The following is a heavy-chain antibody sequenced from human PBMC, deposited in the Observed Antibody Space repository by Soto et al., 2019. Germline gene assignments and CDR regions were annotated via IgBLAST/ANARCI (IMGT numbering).Heavy chain of an antibody. J-gene: IGHJ5*02. V-gene: IGHV4-59*08. CDR2: IYYSGNT. D-gene: IGHD3-10*01. CDR1: GASISSYS. CDR3: ARGLITMVPTTVIWFDP. Sequence: SETLSLTCTVSGASISSYSWSWIRQPPGKGLEWIGYIYYSGNTNYNPSLKSRVTISVDTSKNQFSLKLSSVTAADTAVYYCARGLITMVPTTVIWFDPWGQGTLVTVSS.